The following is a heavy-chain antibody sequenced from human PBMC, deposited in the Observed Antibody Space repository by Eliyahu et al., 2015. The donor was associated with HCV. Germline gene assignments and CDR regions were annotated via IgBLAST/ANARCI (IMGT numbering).Heavy chain of an antibody. J-gene: IGHJ4*02. CDR1: GFPCPTYT. D-gene: IGHD3-22*01. V-gene: IGHV3-21*02. Sequence: EVQVVESGGGLVRPGGSLTLTCAASGFPCPTYTMNWVRQAPGGGLEWVSSISGSSDSIDYADSVKGRFTISRDNAKNSLYLHLNSLRAEDTGIYYCAKNKYDKGYYYFDHWGQGTLVTVSS. CDR3: AKNKYDKGYYYFDH. CDR2: ISGSSDSI.